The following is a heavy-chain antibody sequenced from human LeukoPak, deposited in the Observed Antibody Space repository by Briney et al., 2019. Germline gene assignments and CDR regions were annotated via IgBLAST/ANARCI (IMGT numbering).Heavy chain of an antibody. V-gene: IGHV4-34*01. CDR3: ARGGSSSWYPALGSGHDY. CDR1: GGSFSGYY. D-gene: IGHD6-13*01. CDR2: INHSGST. Sequence: PSETLSLTRAVYGGSFSGYYWSWIRQPPGKGLEWIVEINHSGSTNYNPSLKSRVTISVGTSKNQFSLKLSSVTAADTAVYYCARGGSSSWYPALGSGHDYWGQGTLVTVSS. J-gene: IGHJ4*02.